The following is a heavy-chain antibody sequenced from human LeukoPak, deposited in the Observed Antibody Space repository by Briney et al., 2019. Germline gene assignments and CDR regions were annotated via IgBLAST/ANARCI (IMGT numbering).Heavy chain of an antibody. CDR3: ARVGQNYYYYYMDV. V-gene: IGHV4-59*12. Sequence: SETLSLTCTVSGGSISSYYWSWIRQPPGKGLEWIGYIYYSGSTNYNPSLKSRVTMSVDTSKNQFSLKLSSVTAADTAVYYCARVGQNYYYYYMDVWGKGTTVTVSS. D-gene: IGHD3-10*01. J-gene: IGHJ6*03. CDR1: GGSISSYY. CDR2: IYYSGST.